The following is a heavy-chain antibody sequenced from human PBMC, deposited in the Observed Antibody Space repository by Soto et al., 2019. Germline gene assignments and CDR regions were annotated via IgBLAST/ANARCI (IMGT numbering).Heavy chain of an antibody. CDR3: AREGVSHCISTSCSHFDY. CDR2: ISAYNGNT. D-gene: IGHD2-2*01. J-gene: IGHJ4*02. Sequence: GASVKVSCKASGYTFTSYGISWVRQAPGQGLEWMGWISAYNGNTNYAQKLQGRVTMTTDTSTSTAYMELSSLRSEDTAVYYCAREGVSHCISTSCSHFDYWGQGTLVTVSS. CDR1: GYTFTSYG. V-gene: IGHV1-18*01.